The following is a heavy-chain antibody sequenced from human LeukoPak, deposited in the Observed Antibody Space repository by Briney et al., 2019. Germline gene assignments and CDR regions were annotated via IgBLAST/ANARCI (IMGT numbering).Heavy chain of an antibody. CDR3: ARGLHSSGWSP. CDR1: GRSFSGYY. Sequence: KPSETLSPTFAVYGRSFSGYYWSWIRQPPGKGLEWIGEINHSGSTNYNPSLKSRVTISVDTSKNQFSLKLSSVTAADTAVYYCARGLHSSGWSPWGQGTLVTVSS. J-gene: IGHJ5*02. CDR2: INHSGST. V-gene: IGHV4-34*01. D-gene: IGHD6-19*01.